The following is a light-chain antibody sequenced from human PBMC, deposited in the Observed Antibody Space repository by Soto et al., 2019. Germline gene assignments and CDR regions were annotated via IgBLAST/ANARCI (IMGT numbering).Light chain of an antibody. V-gene: IGLV1-40*01. CDR1: TSNIGAGYD. J-gene: IGLJ2*01. Sequence: QSVLTQPPSVSGDPGQRVTISCTGTTSNIGAGYDVHWYQQLPGTAPKLLIYDNSNRPSGVPDRFSGFKSDTSASLVITGLQGEHKADYYCQSQDSSLSDVVFGGGTKLTVL. CDR3: QSQDSSLSDVV. CDR2: DNS.